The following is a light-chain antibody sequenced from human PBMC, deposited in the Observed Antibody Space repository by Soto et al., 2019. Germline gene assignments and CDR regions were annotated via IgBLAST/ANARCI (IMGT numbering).Light chain of an antibody. Sequence: EIVMTQSPGTLSLSPGERATLSCRASQSVSSNYLAWYQQKPGQAPRLLIYDASTRATGIPVRFSGSGSGTDFTLTIGSLEPEDFAIYYCQQRSNWPITFGQGTRLEIK. J-gene: IGKJ5*01. V-gene: IGKV3D-20*02. CDR3: QQRSNWPIT. CDR1: QSVSSNY. CDR2: DAS.